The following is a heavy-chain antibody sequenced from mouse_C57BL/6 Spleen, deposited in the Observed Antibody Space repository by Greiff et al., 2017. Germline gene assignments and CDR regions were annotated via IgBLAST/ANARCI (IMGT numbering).Heavy chain of an antibody. Sequence: VQLQLFGPELVKLGASVKISCKASGHMFPDFYMNWVKQSYGKSLEWIGDINPNNGGTIYNQKFKGKATLPVDKSSRTAYMELRSLTSEDAAVYYCAKSYGSSYVWYFDVWGTGTTVTVSS. J-gene: IGHJ1*03. D-gene: IGHD1-1*01. CDR3: AKSYGSSYVWYFDV. CDR2: INPNNGGT. CDR1: GHMFPDFY. V-gene: IGHV1-26*01.